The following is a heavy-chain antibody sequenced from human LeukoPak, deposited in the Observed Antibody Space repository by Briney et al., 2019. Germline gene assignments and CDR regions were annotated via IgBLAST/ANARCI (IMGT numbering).Heavy chain of an antibody. J-gene: IGHJ4*02. CDR3: AVSLTTGMVRGVHGYFDY. CDR2: IVVGSGNT. D-gene: IGHD3-10*01. V-gene: IGHV1-58*01. Sequence: SVKVSCKASGFTFTSSAVQWVRQARGQRLEWIGWIVVGSGNTNYAQKFQERVTITRDMSTSTAYMELSSLRSEDTAVYYCAVSLTTGMVRGVHGYFDYWGQGTLVTVSS. CDR1: GFTFTSSA.